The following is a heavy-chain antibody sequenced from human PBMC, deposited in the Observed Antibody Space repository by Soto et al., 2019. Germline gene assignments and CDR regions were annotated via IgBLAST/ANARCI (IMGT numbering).Heavy chain of an antibody. Sequence: QVQLVESGGGVVQPGRSLRLSCAASGFTFSSYGMHWVRQAPGKGLEWVAVILYDGSNKYYADSVKGRFTISRDNSKNTLYLQMNSLRPEDTAVYYCAKAFVQISYDSSGSPYDYWGQGTLVTVSS. CDR2: ILYDGSNK. J-gene: IGHJ4*02. V-gene: IGHV3-30*18. CDR1: GFTFSSYG. CDR3: AKAFVQISYDSSGSPYDY. D-gene: IGHD3-22*01.